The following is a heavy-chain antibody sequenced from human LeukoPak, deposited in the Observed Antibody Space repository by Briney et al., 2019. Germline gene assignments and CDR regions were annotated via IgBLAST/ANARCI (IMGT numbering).Heavy chain of an antibody. CDR2: ISDSGDGT. J-gene: IGHJ4*02. CDR1: GFIFNNYA. CDR3: TKRGRDWGPFDY. Sequence: GGSLRLSCVASGFIFNNYAMSWVHQSPGKGLEWVSSISDSGDGTYYPDSVKGRFTISRDNSKNTLYLEMDSLRDEDTAVYYCTKRGRDWGPFDYWGQGTLVTVSS. V-gene: IGHV3-23*01. D-gene: IGHD7-27*01.